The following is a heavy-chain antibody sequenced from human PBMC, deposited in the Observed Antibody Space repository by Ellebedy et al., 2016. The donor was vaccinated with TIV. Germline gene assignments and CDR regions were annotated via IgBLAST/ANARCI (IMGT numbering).Heavy chain of an antibody. Sequence: AASVKVSCKASGGTFSSYAISWVRQEPGQGLEWMGRIIPILGIANYAQTFQGRVTITEEKSTSTAYMELSSLRSEDTSVYYCARALSIAVAGRDYWGQGTLVTVSS. CDR1: GGTFSSYA. CDR2: IIPILGIA. CDR3: ARALSIAVAGRDY. V-gene: IGHV1-69*04. D-gene: IGHD6-19*01. J-gene: IGHJ4*02.